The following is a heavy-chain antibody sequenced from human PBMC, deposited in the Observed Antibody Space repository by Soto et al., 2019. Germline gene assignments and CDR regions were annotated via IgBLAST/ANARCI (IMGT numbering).Heavy chain of an antibody. V-gene: IGHV4-31*03. Sequence: QVQLQESGPGLVEPAQTLSLTCTVSGGSISRGGYYWSWIRQRPGKGLEWIGYIYYSGSTYYNPSLKSRVTIYVDTSKNQFSLKLSSATAADTAVYYCASGGSVPIMAYFDYWGQGTLVTVSS. J-gene: IGHJ4*02. CDR2: IYYSGST. D-gene: IGHD3-10*01. CDR1: GGSISRGGYY. CDR3: ASGGSVPIMAYFDY.